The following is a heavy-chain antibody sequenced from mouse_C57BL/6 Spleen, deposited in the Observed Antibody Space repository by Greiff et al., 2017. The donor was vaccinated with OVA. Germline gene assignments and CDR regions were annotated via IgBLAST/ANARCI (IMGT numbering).Heavy chain of an antibody. CDR1: GYSITSGYY. D-gene: IGHD1-1*01. CDR2: ISYDGSN. J-gene: IGHJ1*03. CDR3: ATYYYGSSHGGYFDV. V-gene: IGHV3-6*01. Sequence: EVKLMESGPGLVKPSQSLSLTCSVTGYSITSGYYWNWIRQFPGNKLEWMGYISYDGSNNYNPSLKNRISIARDTSKNQFFLKLNSVTTEDTATYYCATYYYGSSHGGYFDVWGTGTTVTVSS.